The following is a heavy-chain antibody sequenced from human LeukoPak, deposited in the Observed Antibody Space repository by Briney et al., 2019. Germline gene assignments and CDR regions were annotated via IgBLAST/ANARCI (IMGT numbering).Heavy chain of an antibody. J-gene: IGHJ6*02. CDR2: IIPIFGTA. V-gene: IGHV1-69*13. D-gene: IGHD4-17*01. CDR1: GGTFSSYA. CDR3: ARTTVTTFQVHYYYYGMDV. Sequence: ASVKVSCKASGGTFSSYAISWVRQAPGQGLEWMGGIIPIFGTANYAQKFQGRVTIIADESTSTAYMELSSLRSEDTAVYYCARTTVTTFQVHYYYYGMDVWGQGTTVTVSS.